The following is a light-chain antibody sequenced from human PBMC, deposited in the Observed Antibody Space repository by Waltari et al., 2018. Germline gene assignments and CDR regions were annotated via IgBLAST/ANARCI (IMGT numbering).Light chain of an antibody. V-gene: IGKV2-28*01. CDR3: MQGLHTPLT. J-gene: IGKJ4*01. CDR1: QSLLHSTGNNY. CDR2: LGS. Sequence: DIVMTQSPLSLPVTPGEPASISCRSSQSLLHSTGNNYLDWYLQKPGQSPQLLIYLGSNRASGVPDRISGSGSGTDYTLKSSRVEAEDVGVYYCMQGLHTPLTFGGGTKVEIK.